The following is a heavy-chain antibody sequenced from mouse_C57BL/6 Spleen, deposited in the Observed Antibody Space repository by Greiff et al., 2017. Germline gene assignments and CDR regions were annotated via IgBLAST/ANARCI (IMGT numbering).Heavy chain of an antibody. V-gene: IGHV5-16*01. D-gene: IGHD3-2*02. J-gene: IGHJ4*01. CDR3: ARSTAQRAMDY. CDR2: INYDGSST. CDR1: GFTFSDYY. Sequence: EVNVVESEGGLVQPGSSMKLSCTASGFTFSDYYMAWVRQVPEKGLEWVANINYDGSSTYYLDSLKSRFIISRDNAKNILYLQMSSLKSEDTATYYCARSTAQRAMDYWGQGTSVTVSS.